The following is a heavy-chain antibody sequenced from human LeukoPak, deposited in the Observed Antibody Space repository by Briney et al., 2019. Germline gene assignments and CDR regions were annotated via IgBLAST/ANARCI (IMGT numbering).Heavy chain of an antibody. D-gene: IGHD6-19*01. CDR3: ARYSSGWYSSAGDY. CDR1: GGSISSGGYY. V-gene: IGHV4-31*03. CDR2: IYYSGST. J-gene: IGHJ4*02. Sequence: SETLSLTCTVSGGSISSGGYYWSWIRQHPGKGLEWIGYIYYSGSTYYNPSLKSRVTISVDTSKNQFSLKLSSVTAADTAVYYCARYSSGWYSSAGDYWGQGTLVTVSS.